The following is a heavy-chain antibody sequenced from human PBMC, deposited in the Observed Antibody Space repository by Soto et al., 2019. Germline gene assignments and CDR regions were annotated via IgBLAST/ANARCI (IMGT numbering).Heavy chain of an antibody. D-gene: IGHD5-12*01. CDR3: ARAIVVTVGGMDV. J-gene: IGHJ6*02. CDR2: IYYSGSS. Sequence: QVQLQESGPGLVKPSQTLSLTCTVSGGSISNADYYWSWVRQPPGKGLEWIGYIYYSGSSFFNPSLKRRVTMSKDTSKNQFSLRLTSVTAADTAVHYCARAIVVTVGGMDVWGRGTTVTVSS. V-gene: IGHV4-30-4*01. CDR1: GGSISNADYY.